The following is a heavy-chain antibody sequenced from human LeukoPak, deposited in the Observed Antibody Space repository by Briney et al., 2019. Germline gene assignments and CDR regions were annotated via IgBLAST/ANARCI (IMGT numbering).Heavy chain of an antibody. CDR2: ISYDGNNK. Sequence: GRSLRLSCAASGFTFSSYGMHWVRQAPGKGLEWVAVISYDGNNKYYADSVKGRFTISRDNSKNTLYLQMNSLRAEDTAVYYCAKEEATYSSAWYYYYYGMDVWGQGTTVTVSS. CDR1: GFTFSSYG. CDR3: AKEEATYSSAWYYYYYGMDV. D-gene: IGHD6-19*01. J-gene: IGHJ6*02. V-gene: IGHV3-30*18.